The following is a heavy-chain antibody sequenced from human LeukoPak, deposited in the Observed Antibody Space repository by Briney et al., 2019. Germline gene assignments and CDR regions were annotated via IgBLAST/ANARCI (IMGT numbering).Heavy chain of an antibody. D-gene: IGHD3-3*01. CDR1: GFSFSGYW. CDR3: AKDSNYESNWFDP. CDR2: ISGSGGST. J-gene: IGHJ5*02. V-gene: IGHV3-23*01. Sequence: GGSLRLSCTASGFSFSGYWMTWVRQTPGKGLEWVSAISGSGGSTYYADSVKGRFTISRDNSKNTLYLQMNSLRAEDTAVYYCAKDSNYESNWFDPWGQGTLVTVSS.